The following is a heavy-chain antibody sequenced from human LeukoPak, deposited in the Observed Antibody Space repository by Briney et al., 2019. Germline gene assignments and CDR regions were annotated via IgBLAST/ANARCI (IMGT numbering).Heavy chain of an antibody. CDR2: IYYSGST. J-gene: IGHJ4*02. D-gene: IGHD3-3*01. CDR3: AFNDFWSGYYNY. CDR1: GVSISSYY. Sequence: SETLSLTCTVSGVSISSYYWSWIRQPPGKGLEWIGYIYYSGSTNYNPSLKSRVTISVDTSKNQFSLKLSSVTAADTAVYYCAFNDFWSGYYNYWGQGTLVTVSS. V-gene: IGHV4-59*01.